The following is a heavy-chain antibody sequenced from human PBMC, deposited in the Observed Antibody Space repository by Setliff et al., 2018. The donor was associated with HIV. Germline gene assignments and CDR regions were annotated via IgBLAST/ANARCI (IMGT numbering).Heavy chain of an antibody. CDR1: GGSISSYF. J-gene: IGHJ4*02. D-gene: IGHD2-15*01. CDR3: ARGGRSDGYHIAS. CDR2: IYHYGSP. Sequence: PSETLSLTCTDSGGSISSYFWSWIRQSPEKGLEWIGYIYHYGSPNYNPSRQSRVTLSVDTSKNQFSLTLTSVTAADTAVYYCARGGRSDGYHIASWGQGILVTVSS. V-gene: IGHV4-59*01.